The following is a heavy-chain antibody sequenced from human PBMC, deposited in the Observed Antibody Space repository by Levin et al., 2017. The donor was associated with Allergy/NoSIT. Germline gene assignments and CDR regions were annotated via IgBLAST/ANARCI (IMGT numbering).Heavy chain of an antibody. CDR1: GGSISSYY. V-gene: IGHV4-59*01. D-gene: IGHD6-19*01. CDR2: IYYSGST. J-gene: IGHJ5*02. Sequence: PGGSLRLSCTVSGGSISSYYWSWIRQPPGKGLEWIGYIYYSGSTNYNPSLKSRVTISVDTSKNQFSLKLSSVTAADTAVYYCARVLSSGWYSAGDWFDPWGQGTLVTVSS. CDR3: ARVLSSGWYSAGDWFDP.